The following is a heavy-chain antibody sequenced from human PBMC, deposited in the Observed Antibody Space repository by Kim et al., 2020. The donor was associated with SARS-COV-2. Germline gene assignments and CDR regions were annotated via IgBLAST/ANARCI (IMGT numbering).Heavy chain of an antibody. CDR2: IWYDGTDK. CDR1: GFIFSSFG. CDR3: AKGGGSGGFDY. V-gene: IGHV3-33*06. Sequence: GGSLRLSCAASGFIFSSFGMHWVRQAPGKGLEWVALIWYDGTDKYYADSVKGRFTISRDNSKNTVSLQMNSLRAEDTGVYYCAKGGGSGGFDYWGQGTLVTVSS. J-gene: IGHJ4*02. D-gene: IGHD6-19*01.